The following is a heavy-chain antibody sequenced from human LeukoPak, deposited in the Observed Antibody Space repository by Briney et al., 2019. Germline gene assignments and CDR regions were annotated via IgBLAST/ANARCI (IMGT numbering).Heavy chain of an antibody. CDR3: TRTGDYYDSSTYYYGLDY. CDR1: GFTFGGYA. J-gene: IGHJ4*02. CDR2: IRSKAYGGTT. Sequence: GGSLRLSCTASGFTFGGYAMSWVRQAPGKGLEWVGFIRSKAYGGTTEYAASVKGRFTISRDDSKSIAYLQMNSLKTEDTAVFYCTRTGDYYDSSTYYYGLDYWGQGTLVTVSS. D-gene: IGHD3-22*01. V-gene: IGHV3-49*04.